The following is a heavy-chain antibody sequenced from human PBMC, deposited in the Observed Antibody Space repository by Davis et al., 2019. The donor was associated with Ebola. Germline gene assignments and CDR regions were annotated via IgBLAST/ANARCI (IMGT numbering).Heavy chain of an antibody. Sequence: PGGSLRLSCAASGFTFSSYSMNWVRQAPGKGLEWVSSISGSSYYIYYADSLKGRFTISRDNAKNSLYLQMNSLRAEDTAVYHCARGGYYDSSGYSHDAFDIWGQGTLVTVSS. J-gene: IGHJ3*02. CDR1: GFTFSSYS. D-gene: IGHD3-22*01. CDR3: ARGGYYDSSGYSHDAFDI. CDR2: ISGSSYYI. V-gene: IGHV3-21*01.